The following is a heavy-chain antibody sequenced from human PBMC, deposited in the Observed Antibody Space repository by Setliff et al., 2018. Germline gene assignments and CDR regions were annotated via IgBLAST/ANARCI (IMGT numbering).Heavy chain of an antibody. Sequence: ASVKVSCKASGYSFTVFGISWVRQAPGQGLEWMGWISPYYGSTNYAQKFQGRVTMTTDTSTSTAYMELTSLTSDDTALYYCVRGQGPRTVVAIPFDHWGQGTLVTVSS. D-gene: IGHD3-22*01. CDR2: ISPYYGST. CDR3: VRGQGPRTVVAIPFDH. V-gene: IGHV1-18*01. CDR1: GYSFTVFG. J-gene: IGHJ4*02.